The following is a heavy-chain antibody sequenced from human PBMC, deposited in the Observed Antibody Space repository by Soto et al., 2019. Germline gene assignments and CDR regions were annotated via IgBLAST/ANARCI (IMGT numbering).Heavy chain of an antibody. CDR3: ARVHYYLENFGY. V-gene: IGHV4-30-4*01. Sequence: QAQLQESGPGLVKPSQTLSLTCTVSGGSISSGDYYWSWIRQPPWKGLEWIGYIYYTGSTYYNPSLTSRVTISVDTFKNQVALMLSSVMAADTAVYYCARVHYYLENFGYWGKGTLVTVSS. CDR1: GGSISSGDYY. J-gene: IGHJ4*02. D-gene: IGHD1-1*01. CDR2: IYYTGST.